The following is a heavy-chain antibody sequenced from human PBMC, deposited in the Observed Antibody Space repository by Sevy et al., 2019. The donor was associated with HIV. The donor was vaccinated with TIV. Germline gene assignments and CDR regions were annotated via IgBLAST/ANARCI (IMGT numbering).Heavy chain of an antibody. V-gene: IGHV3-30*18. CDR2: ISYDGSNK. J-gene: IGHJ6*02. Sequence: GGSLRLSCAASGFTFSSYGMHWVRQAPGKGLEWVAVISYDGSNKYYADSVKGRFTISRDNSKNTLYLQMNSLRAEDTAVYYCAKDLQAYYGSGTPPLYGMDVWGQGTTVTVSS. CDR1: GFTFSSYG. D-gene: IGHD3-10*01. CDR3: AKDLQAYYGSGTPPLYGMDV.